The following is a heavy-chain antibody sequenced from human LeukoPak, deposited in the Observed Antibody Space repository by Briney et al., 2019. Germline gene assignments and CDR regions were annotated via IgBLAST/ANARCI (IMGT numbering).Heavy chain of an antibody. CDR1: GGSISSYY. V-gene: IGHV4-4*07. D-gene: IGHD3-10*01. Sequence: ASETLSLTCTVSGGSISSYYWSWIRQPAGEGLEWIGRLHTSGSTHYNPSLKSRVTMSVDTSKNQFSLKLSSVTAADTAVYYCARQPWGIRGVQRRGWFDPWGQGTLVTVSS. J-gene: IGHJ5*02. CDR2: LHTSGST. CDR3: ARQPWGIRGVQRRGWFDP.